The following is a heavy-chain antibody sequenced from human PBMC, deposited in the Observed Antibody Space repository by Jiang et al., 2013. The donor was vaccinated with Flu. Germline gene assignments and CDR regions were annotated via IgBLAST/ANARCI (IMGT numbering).Heavy chain of an antibody. CDR1: GYSFTSYW. V-gene: IGHV5-51*01. CDR2: IYPGDSDT. J-gene: IGHJ4*02. D-gene: IGHD6-13*01. CDR3: ARVYSSRAAPHYLDY. Sequence: GAEVKKPGESLKISCKGSGYSFTSYWIGWVRQMPGKGLEWMGIIYPGDSDTRYSPSFQGQVTISADKSISTAYLQWSSLKASDTAMYYCARVYSSRAAPHYLDYVGPGNPGPPSP.